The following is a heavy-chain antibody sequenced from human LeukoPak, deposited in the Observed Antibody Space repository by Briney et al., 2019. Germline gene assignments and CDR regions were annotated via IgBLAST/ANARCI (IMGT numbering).Heavy chain of an antibody. Sequence: SETLSLTCTVSGGSIRSNYYWGWIRQPPGKGLEWIGSIYYSGNSYYNPSLKSRVTISVDTSKNQFSLKLSSVTAADTAVYYCARDQDILGFDPWGQGTLVTVSS. CDR1: GGSIRSNYY. J-gene: IGHJ5*02. V-gene: IGHV4-39*07. D-gene: IGHD2-15*01. CDR2: IYYSGNS. CDR3: ARDQDILGFDP.